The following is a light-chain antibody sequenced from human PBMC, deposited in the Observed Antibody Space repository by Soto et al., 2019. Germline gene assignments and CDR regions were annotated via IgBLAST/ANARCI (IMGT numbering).Light chain of an antibody. V-gene: IGLV2-14*01. Sequence: QPVLTQPPSVSGAPGQRVTISCTGTNSDIGPYNYVTWYQKHPGKAPKLIIYDVNNRPSGVSNRFSGSKSGNTASLTISGLQAEDEADYYCSSYTSTTTVIIFGGGTKLTVL. CDR1: NSDIGPYNY. J-gene: IGLJ2*01. CDR2: DVN. CDR3: SSYTSTTTVII.